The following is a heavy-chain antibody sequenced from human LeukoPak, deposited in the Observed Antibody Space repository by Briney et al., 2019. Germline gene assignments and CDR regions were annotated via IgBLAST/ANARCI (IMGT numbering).Heavy chain of an antibody. CDR3: ASSPDSSGFNDY. V-gene: IGHV3-33*01. CDR1: GFTFSSYG. CDR2: IWYDGSNK. J-gene: IGHJ4*02. Sequence: GGSLRLSCAASGFTFSSYGMHWVRQAPGKGLEWVAVIWYDGSNKYYADSVKGRFTISRDNSKNTLYLQMNSLRAEDTAVYYCASSPDSSGFNDYWGQGTLVTVSS. D-gene: IGHD6-19*01.